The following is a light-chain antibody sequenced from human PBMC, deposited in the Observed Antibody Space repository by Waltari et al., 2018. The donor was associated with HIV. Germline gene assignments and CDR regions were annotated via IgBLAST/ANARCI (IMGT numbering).Light chain of an antibody. CDR2: LGS. J-gene: IGKJ1*01. V-gene: IGKV2-28*01. CDR3: MQALQTPRT. Sequence: DIVMTQSPLSLPVTPGETASISCRSSQSLLHSNGYKYLDWYLQKPGPSPQLLIYLGSVRASGVPDRFSGSGSGTDFTLKISRVEAEDVGIYYCMQALQTPRTFGQGTKVEIK. CDR1: QSLLHSNGYKY.